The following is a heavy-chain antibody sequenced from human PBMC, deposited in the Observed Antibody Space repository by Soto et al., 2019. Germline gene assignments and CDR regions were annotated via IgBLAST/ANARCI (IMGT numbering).Heavy chain of an antibody. J-gene: IGHJ6*02. CDR3: ARHDCISSSCYYYYYYGMDV. D-gene: IGHD2-2*01. CDR1: GGTFSSYA. CDR2: IIPIFDTA. V-gene: IGHV1-69*12. Sequence: QVQLVQSGAEVKKPGSSVKVSCKASGGTFSSYAISWVRQAPGQGLEWMGGIIPIFDTANYAQKFQGRVTITADESTSTAYMELSSRRCEEAAVYYCARHDCISSSCYYYYYYGMDVRGQGTTVTVSS.